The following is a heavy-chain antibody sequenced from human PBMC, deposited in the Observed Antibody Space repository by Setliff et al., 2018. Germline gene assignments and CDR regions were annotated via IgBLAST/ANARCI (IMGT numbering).Heavy chain of an antibody. V-gene: IGHV3-15*01. J-gene: IGHJ4*02. D-gene: IGHD1-1*01. Sequence: GGSLRLSCAAPGFTFSTYGMNWVRQTPGKGLEWVGRIKGKANGGITDYGAAARGTFTISSDDAESAVFLQMDSLKTEDTAVYYCFTDWLDGGTPGGYWGQGTLVTVSS. CDR1: GFTFSTYG. CDR2: IKGKANGGIT. CDR3: FTDWLDGGTPGGY.